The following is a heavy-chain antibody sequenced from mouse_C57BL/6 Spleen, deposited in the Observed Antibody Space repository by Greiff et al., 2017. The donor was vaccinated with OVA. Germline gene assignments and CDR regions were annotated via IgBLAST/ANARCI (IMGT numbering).Heavy chain of an antibody. Sequence: EVQLQQSGPELVKPGASVKISCKASGYTFTDYYMNWVKQSHGKSLEWIGDINPNNGGTSYNQKFKGKATLTVDKSSSTAYMELRSLTSEDSAVYYCARSAGYDAYYFDYWGQGTTLTVSS. J-gene: IGHJ2*01. D-gene: IGHD2-2*01. CDR3: ARSAGYDAYYFDY. CDR2: INPNNGGT. V-gene: IGHV1-26*01. CDR1: GYTFTDYY.